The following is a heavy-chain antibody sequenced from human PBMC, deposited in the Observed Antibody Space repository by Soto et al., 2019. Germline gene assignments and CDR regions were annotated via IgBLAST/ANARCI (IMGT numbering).Heavy chain of an antibody. D-gene: IGHD3-9*01. Sequence: PGGSLRLSCAASGFTFSSYAMTWVRQAPGKGLEWVSGISGSGATTSYADSVKGRFTVSRDNSKNTLYLQINSLRVEDTAVYYCAKLRYFDWSSYNWFEYWGQGTPVTVSS. CDR3: AKLRYFDWSSYNWFEY. CDR1: GFTFSSYA. CDR2: ISGSGATT. V-gene: IGHV3-23*01. J-gene: IGHJ5*01.